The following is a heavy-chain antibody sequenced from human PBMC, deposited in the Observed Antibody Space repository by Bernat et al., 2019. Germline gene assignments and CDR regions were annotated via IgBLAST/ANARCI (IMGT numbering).Heavy chain of an antibody. Sequence: QVQLQESGPGLVKPSQTLSLTCTVSGGSISSGDHYWSWIRQPPGKGLEWIGYIYYSGSTYYNPSLKSRVTISVDTSKNQFSLKLSSVTAADTAVYYCARAHTAYGSGSSYFDYWGQGTLVTVSS. V-gene: IGHV4-30-4*01. J-gene: IGHJ4*02. CDR3: ARAHTAYGSGSSYFDY. D-gene: IGHD3-10*01. CDR1: GGSISSGDHY. CDR2: IYYSGST.